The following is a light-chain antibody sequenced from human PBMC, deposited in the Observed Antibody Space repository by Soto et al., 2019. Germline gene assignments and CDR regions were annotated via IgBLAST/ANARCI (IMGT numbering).Light chain of an antibody. V-gene: IGKV3-11*01. CDR2: DAS. CDR1: QSVSSF. Sequence: EVVLTQSPATLSLSPGERVTLSCRASQSVSSFLSWYQHKPGQAPRLLIYDASIRATGIPARFSGSGSGTDFTLTISSLEPEDFDIYYCQQRRNLITFGQGTRLEIK. J-gene: IGKJ5*01. CDR3: QQRRNLIT.